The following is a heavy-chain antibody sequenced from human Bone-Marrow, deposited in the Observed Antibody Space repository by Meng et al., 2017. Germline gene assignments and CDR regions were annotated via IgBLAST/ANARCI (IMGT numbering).Heavy chain of an antibody. CDR1: GVTFSGSD. CDR2: IRSKTYSFAT. J-gene: IGHJ4*02. CDR3: ATGAAAADH. D-gene: IGHD6-13*01. Sequence: GESLKISCAVSGVTFSGSDIHWVRQASGKGLEWVGRIRSKTYSFATAYPASLKGRFIISRDDSKNTAYLQMNSLITEDTAVYFCATGAAAADHWGQGTLVTVSS. V-gene: IGHV3-73*01.